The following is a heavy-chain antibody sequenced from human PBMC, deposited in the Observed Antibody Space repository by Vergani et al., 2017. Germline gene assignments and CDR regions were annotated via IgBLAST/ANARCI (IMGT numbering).Heavy chain of an antibody. Sequence: QLQLQESGPGLVKPSETLSLTCTVSGGSISSSSYYWGWIRQPPGKGLEWIGSIYYSGSTNYNPSLKSRVTISVDTSKNQFSLKLSSVTAADTAVYYCARAGAYGGNSGGDFDYWGQGTLVTVSS. CDR1: GGSISSSSYY. D-gene: IGHD4-23*01. J-gene: IGHJ4*02. V-gene: IGHV4-39*07. CDR2: IYYSGST. CDR3: ARAGAYGGNSGGDFDY.